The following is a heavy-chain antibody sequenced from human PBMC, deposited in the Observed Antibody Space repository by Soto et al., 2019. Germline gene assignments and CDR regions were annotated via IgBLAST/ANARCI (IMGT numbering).Heavy chain of an antibody. D-gene: IGHD6-13*01. CDR1: GYTFTSYY. CDR3: ARDRGRAAAGEYHYYGMDV. J-gene: IGHJ6*02. V-gene: IGHV1-46*04. CDR2: INRSGGRT. Sequence: QVQLEQSGAEVKKPGASVKVSCKASGYTFTSYYIHWVRQAPGQGLEWMGVINRSGGRTSYAQKLQGRLTMTRATCTSTVYMEMSSMRSEDTAVYYCARDRGRAAAGEYHYYGMDVWGQGPTVTVSS.